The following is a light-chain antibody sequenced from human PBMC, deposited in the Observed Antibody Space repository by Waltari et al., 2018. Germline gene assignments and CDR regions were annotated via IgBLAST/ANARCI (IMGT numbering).Light chain of an antibody. Sequence: ELVMTQSPATLSVSPGERATLSCRASQSVSSNLAWYQQKPGQAPRLLIFGASTRATGIPARFSGSGSGTEFTLTISSLQSEDFATYYCQQYYDYLRTFGQGTKVEIK. V-gene: IGKV3-15*01. J-gene: IGKJ1*01. CDR2: GAS. CDR1: QSVSSN. CDR3: QQYYDYLRT.